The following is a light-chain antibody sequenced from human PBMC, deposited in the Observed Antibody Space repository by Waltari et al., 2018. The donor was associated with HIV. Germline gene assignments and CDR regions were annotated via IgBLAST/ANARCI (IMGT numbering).Light chain of an antibody. V-gene: IGKV2-28*01. CDR3: MQALQTLKT. CDR2: LGS. Sequence: DIVMTQSPLSLHVTPGEPASISCRSSQSLLHINGYNYLDWYLQKPGQSPQLLIYLGSNRASGVPDRFSGSGSGTDFTLKISRVEAEDVGVYYCMQALQTLKTFGGGTKVEIK. CDR1: QSLLHINGYNY. J-gene: IGKJ4*01.